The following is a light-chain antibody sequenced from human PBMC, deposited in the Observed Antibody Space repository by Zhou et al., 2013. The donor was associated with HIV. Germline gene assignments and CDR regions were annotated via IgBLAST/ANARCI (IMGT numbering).Light chain of an antibody. J-gene: IGKJ1*01. V-gene: IGKV3-20*01. CDR3: QQYGISPRT. Sequence: IVLTQSPGTLALSPGERATLSCRASQSLTSSYLAWYQQKPGQSPRLLIYGASGRATGIPDRFSGSGSGTDFTLTISRLEPEDFAVYYCQQYGISPRTFGQGTKVEIK. CDR2: GAS. CDR1: QSLTSSY.